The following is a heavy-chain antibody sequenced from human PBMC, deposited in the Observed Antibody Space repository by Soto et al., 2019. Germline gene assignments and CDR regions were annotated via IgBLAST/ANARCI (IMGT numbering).Heavy chain of an antibody. V-gene: IGHV4-39*01. D-gene: IGHD6-13*01. CDR3: AIRRDSSWYPGYYYYYGMDV. J-gene: IGHJ6*02. CDR1: GGSISSSSYY. Sequence: LSLTCTVSGGSISSSSYYWGWIRQPPGKGLEWIGSIYYSGSTYYNPSLKSRVTISVDTSKNQFSLKLSSVTAADTAVYYCAIRRDSSWYPGYYYYYGMDVWGQGTTVTVSS. CDR2: IYYSGST.